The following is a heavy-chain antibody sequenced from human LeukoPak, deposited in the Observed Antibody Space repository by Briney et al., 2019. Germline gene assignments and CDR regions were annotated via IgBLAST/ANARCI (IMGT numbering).Heavy chain of an antibody. J-gene: IGHJ4*02. CDR3: AKANFDWLLYVDY. D-gene: IGHD3-9*01. CDR1: GFTFSSYA. CDR2: ISYDGSNK. Sequence: GGSLRLSCAASGFTFSSYAMHWVRQAPGKGLEWVAVISYDGSNKYYADSVKGRFTISRDNSKNTLYLQMNSLRAEDTAVYYCAKANFDWLLYVDYWGQGTLVTVSS. V-gene: IGHV3-30*04.